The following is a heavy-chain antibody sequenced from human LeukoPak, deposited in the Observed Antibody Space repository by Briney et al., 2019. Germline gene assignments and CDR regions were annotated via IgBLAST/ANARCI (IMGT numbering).Heavy chain of an antibody. D-gene: IGHD6-13*01. CDR1: GYTLNGYY. Sequence: ASVKVTCKASGYTLNGYYINWVRQAPGQGLEWMGWINPNDGVTKYAQKLQGRVTMTTDTSTSTAYMELRSLRSDDTAVYYCARAMAAAGDPPDYWGQGTLVTVSS. CDR3: ARAMAAAGDPPDY. J-gene: IGHJ4*02. V-gene: IGHV1-18*01. CDR2: INPNDGVT.